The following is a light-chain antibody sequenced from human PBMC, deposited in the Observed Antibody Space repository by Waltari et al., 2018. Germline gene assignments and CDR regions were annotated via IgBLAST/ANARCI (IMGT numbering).Light chain of an antibody. Sequence: ETVLTQSPGTLSLSPWARATLSCRASQSVASRHLAWYQQKPGQAPRLLIYDASSRATGIPDRFSGSGSGTDFTLTITRLEPEDFAVYYCQQYGNPPRTFGQGTDVEIK. CDR1: QSVASRH. J-gene: IGKJ1*01. V-gene: IGKV3-20*01. CDR3: QQYGNPPRT. CDR2: DAS.